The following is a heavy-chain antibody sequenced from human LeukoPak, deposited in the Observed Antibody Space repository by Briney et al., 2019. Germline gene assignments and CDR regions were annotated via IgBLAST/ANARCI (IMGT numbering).Heavy chain of an antibody. V-gene: IGHV4-39*07. D-gene: IGHD3-22*01. Sequence: SETLSLTCTVSGDSISSNYYYWGWIRQPPGKGLEWIGSIDHIGTTYYNPSLKSRVLVSVDTSKNQFSLKVTSLTAADTAVYYCARVEGYYDSSGYSSYYMDVWGKGTTVTISS. J-gene: IGHJ6*03. CDR1: GDSISSNYYY. CDR3: ARVEGYYDSSGYSSYYMDV. CDR2: IDHIGTT.